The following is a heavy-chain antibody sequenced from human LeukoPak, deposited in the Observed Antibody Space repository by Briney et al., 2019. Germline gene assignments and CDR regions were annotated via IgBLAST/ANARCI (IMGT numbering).Heavy chain of an antibody. V-gene: IGHV1-2*02. CDR1: GYTFSGYY. D-gene: IGHD3-22*01. CDR2: INPNSGGT. J-gene: IGHJ5*01. Sequence: GASVKVSCKASGYTFSGYYMNWVRQAPGQGLEWMGLINPNSGGTNYAQKFQGSVTMTRDTSINTAYMELSRLRFDATAVYYCARDPARRTYSCDSRSYYKYNWFDSWGQGTLVTVSS. CDR3: ARDPARRTYSCDSRSYYKYNWFDS.